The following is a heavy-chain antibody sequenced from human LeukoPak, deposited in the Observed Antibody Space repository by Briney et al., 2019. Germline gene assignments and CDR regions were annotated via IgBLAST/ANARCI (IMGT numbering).Heavy chain of an antibody. V-gene: IGHV3-33*06. D-gene: IGHD5-18*01. CDR3: AKDLRGYSYGYVY. J-gene: IGHJ4*02. Sequence: VQPGRSLRLSCAASGFTFSSYGMHWVRQAPGKGLEWVAVIWYDGSNKYYADSVKGRFTISRDNSKNTLYLQMNSLRAEDTAVYYCAKDLRGYSYGYVYWGQGTLVTVPS. CDR2: IWYDGSNK. CDR1: GFTFSSYG.